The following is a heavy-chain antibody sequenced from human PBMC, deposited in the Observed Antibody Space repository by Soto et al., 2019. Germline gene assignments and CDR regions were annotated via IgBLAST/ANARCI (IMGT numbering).Heavy chain of an antibody. J-gene: IGHJ4*02. D-gene: IGHD3-9*01. Sequence: GGSLRLSCAASRFSFSRYAMHWVRQAPGKGLEWVAVISYDGRQKHYVDSVKGRFTISRDESDNTLYLQMNSMRPEDTAMYYCAKDAYFDTYYFDHWGQGTLVTVSS. CDR2: ISYDGRQK. V-gene: IGHV3-30*04. CDR3: AKDAYFDTYYFDH. CDR1: RFSFSRYA.